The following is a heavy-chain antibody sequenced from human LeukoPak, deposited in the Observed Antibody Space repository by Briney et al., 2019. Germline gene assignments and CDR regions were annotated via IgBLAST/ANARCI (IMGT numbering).Heavy chain of an antibody. CDR2: IWYDGSNK. J-gene: IGHJ1*01. V-gene: IGHV3-33*06. Sequence: GGSLRLSCAASGFTFSSYGMHWVCQAPGKGLEWVAVIWYDGSNKYYADSVKGRFTISRDNSKNTLYLQMDSLRAEDTAVYYCAKDEGPYDFWSGYYNPAEYFQHWGQGTLVTVSS. CDR3: AKDEGPYDFWSGYYNPAEYFQH. D-gene: IGHD3-3*01. CDR1: GFTFSSYG.